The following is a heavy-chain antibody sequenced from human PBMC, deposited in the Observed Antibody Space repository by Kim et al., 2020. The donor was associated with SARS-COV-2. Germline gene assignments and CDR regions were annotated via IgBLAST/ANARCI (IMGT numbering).Heavy chain of an antibody. J-gene: IGHJ4*02. V-gene: IGHV4-59*01. CDR2: YYSGST. CDR3: AREPGY. Sequence: YYSGSTTYNPSLKGRVTISVDTSKNQFSLKLSSVTAADTAVYYCAREPGYWGQGTLVTVSS.